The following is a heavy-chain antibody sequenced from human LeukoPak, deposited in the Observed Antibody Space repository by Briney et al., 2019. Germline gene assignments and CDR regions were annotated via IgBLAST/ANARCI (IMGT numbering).Heavy chain of an antibody. D-gene: IGHD3-10*01. V-gene: IGHV4-31*03. CDR2: IYYSGST. CDR3: ARGRLWFGEYYFDY. Sequence: SETLSLTCTVSGGSISSGGYYWSWIRQHPGKGLEWIGYIYYSGSTYYNPSLKSRVTISVDTSKNQFSLKLSPVTAADTAVYYCARGRLWFGEYYFDYWGQGTLVTVSS. J-gene: IGHJ4*02. CDR1: GGSISSGGYY.